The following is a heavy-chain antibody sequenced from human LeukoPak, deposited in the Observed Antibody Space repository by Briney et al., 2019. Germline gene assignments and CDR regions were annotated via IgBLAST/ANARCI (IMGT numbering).Heavy chain of an antibody. CDR3: AKFPQSVVGTTRFDF. Sequence: GGSLRLSCAASGLRFSSYAMSWVRQAPGKGLEWILSISGSVGNTNYADPVKGRLTISRDNPKNTLYLQMQSLRDEDTAIYFCAKFPQSVVGTTRFDFWGQGTLVTVSS. CDR1: GLRFSSYA. D-gene: IGHD2-15*01. V-gene: IGHV3-23*01. CDR2: ISGSVGNT. J-gene: IGHJ4*02.